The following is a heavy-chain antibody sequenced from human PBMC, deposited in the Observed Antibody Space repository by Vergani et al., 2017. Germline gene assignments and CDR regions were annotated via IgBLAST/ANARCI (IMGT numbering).Heavy chain of an antibody. CDR3: ARNTAVRGVTDYYYGMDV. Sequence: EVQLLESGGGLVQPGGSLRLSCAASGFTFSSYSMNWVRQAPGKGLEWVSSISSSSSYIYYADSVKGRFTISRDNAKNSLYLQMNSLRAEDTAVYYCARNTAVRGVTDYYYGMDVWGQGTTVTVSS. CDR1: GFTFSSYS. J-gene: IGHJ6*02. V-gene: IGHV3-21*01. CDR2: ISSSSSYI. D-gene: IGHD3-10*01.